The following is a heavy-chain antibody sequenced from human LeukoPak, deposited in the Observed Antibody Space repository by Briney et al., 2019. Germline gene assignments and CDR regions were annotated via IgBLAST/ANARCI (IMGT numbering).Heavy chain of an antibody. CDR1: GGSISSSSYY. J-gene: IGHJ4*02. Sequence: SETLSLTCTVSGGSISSSSYYWGWIRQPQGKGLEWIGSIYYSGSTYYNPSLKSRVTISVDTSKNQFSLKLSSVTAADTAVYYCARTGKYSSGWYVPSPPFDYWGQGTLVTVCS. D-gene: IGHD6-19*01. V-gene: IGHV4-39*07. CDR3: ARTGKYSSGWYVPSPPFDY. CDR2: IYYSGST.